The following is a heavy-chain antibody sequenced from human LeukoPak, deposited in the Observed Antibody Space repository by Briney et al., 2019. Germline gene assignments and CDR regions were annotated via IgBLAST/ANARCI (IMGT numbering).Heavy chain of an antibody. CDR3: ARDLMITATVTKGGQS. J-gene: IGHJ5*02. V-gene: IGHV3-21*01. D-gene: IGHD4-17*01. Sequence: GGSLRLSCAASGFTFSSYSMNWVRQAPGKGLEWVSSISSSSSYIYYADSVKGRFTISRDNAKHSLYLQMNSLRAEDTAVYYCARDLMITATVTKGGQSWGQGTLVTVSS. CDR2: ISSSSSYI. CDR1: GFTFSSYS.